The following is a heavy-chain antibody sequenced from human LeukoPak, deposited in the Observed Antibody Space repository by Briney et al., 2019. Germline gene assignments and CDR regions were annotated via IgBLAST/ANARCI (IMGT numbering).Heavy chain of an antibody. V-gene: IGHV1-69*05. CDR2: IIPIFGTA. D-gene: IGHD1-26*01. Sequence: SVKVSCKASGGTFSSYAISWVRQAPGQGLEWMGGIIPIFGTANYAQKFQGRVTITTDESTSTAYMELSSLRSEDTAVYYCAAGKRVGATRASWKLDYWGQGTLVTVSS. CDR3: AAGKRVGATRASWKLDY. CDR1: GGTFSSYA. J-gene: IGHJ4*02.